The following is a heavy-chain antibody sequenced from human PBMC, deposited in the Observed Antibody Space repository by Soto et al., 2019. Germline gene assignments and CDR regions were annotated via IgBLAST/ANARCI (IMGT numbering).Heavy chain of an antibody. Sequence: SETLSLTCAVSGGSISTSNWWSWVRQPPGKGLEWIGEVYRTGSTNYNPSLESRLTISVDKSKNQFSLKLSSVTAADTAVYYCARVFVVVATFFDYWGQGTLVTVSS. J-gene: IGHJ4*02. CDR1: GGSISTSNW. D-gene: IGHD2-15*01. CDR3: ARVFVVVATFFDY. CDR2: VYRTGST. V-gene: IGHV4-4*02.